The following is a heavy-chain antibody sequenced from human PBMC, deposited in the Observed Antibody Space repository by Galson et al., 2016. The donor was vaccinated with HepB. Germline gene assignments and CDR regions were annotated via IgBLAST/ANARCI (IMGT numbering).Heavy chain of an antibody. Sequence: VKVSCKASGYTFISYDINWVRQATGQGLEWMGWMNPSTGNTGYAQKFEGRVTMTGNTSISTAYMELSSLTSEDTAVYYCARGAQYDFWSGYLRPISFSPWRQGALVTVSS. CDR2: MNPSTGNT. J-gene: IGHJ4*02. V-gene: IGHV1-8*02. D-gene: IGHD3-3*01. CDR1: GYTFISYD. CDR3: ARGAQYDFWSGYLRPISFSP.